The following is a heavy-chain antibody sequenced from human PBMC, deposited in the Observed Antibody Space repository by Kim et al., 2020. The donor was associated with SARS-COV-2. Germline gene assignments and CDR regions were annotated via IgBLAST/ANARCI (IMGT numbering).Heavy chain of an antibody. CDR3: AGGQGAAAGASFDY. Sequence: QSLKGRVTISEDPSKDQFSLKLSSVTAADTAVYYCAGGQGAAAGASFDYWGQGTLVTVSS. D-gene: IGHD6-13*01. J-gene: IGHJ4*02. V-gene: IGHV4-34*01.